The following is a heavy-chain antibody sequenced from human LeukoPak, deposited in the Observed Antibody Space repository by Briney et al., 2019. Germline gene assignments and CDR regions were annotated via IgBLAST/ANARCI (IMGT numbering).Heavy chain of an antibody. CDR1: GYTFTSYD. J-gene: IGHJ4*02. CDR3: ARGPTNVLLWFGEY. V-gene: IGHV1-8*01. Sequence: ASVKVSRKASGYTFTSYDINWVRQATGQGLEWMGWMNPNSGNTGYAQKFQGRVTMTRNTPISTAYMELSSLRSEDTAVYYCARGPTNVLLWFGEYWGQGTLVTVSS. CDR2: MNPNSGNT. D-gene: IGHD3-10*01.